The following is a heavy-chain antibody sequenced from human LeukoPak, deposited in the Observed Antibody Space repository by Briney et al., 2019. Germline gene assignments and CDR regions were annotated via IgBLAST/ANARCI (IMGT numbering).Heavy chain of an antibody. CDR2: INPNRGGT. Sequence: ASVKASCKASAYTFTGYYMHWVRQAPGQGLEWMGWINPNRGGTNYAQKFQGRVTVTRDTSISTAYMELSRLRSDDTAVYYCARYFDWDDAFDIWGQGTMVTVSS. D-gene: IGHD3-9*01. CDR3: ARYFDWDDAFDI. V-gene: IGHV1-2*02. J-gene: IGHJ3*02. CDR1: AYTFTGYY.